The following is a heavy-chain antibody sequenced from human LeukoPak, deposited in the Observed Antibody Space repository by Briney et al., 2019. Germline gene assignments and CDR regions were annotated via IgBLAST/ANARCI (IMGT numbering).Heavy chain of an antibody. CDR2: IKPDGSDE. CDR1: GFTFSSYW. J-gene: IGHJ4*02. CDR3: ARENFQY. V-gene: IGHV3-7*04. Sequence: PGGSLRLSCAASGFTFSSYWMNWVRQAPGKGLEWVANIKPDGSDEYYVDSVKGRFTISRDNAENSLYLQMNSLRAEDTAVNYCARENFQYWAQGTLVTVSS.